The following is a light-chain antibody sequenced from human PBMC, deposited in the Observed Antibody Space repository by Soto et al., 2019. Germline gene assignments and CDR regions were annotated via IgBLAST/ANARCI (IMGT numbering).Light chain of an antibody. CDR1: QSVRSK. J-gene: IGKJ5*01. CDR3: QQYYNWPPIT. V-gene: IGKV3-15*01. CDR2: DAS. Sequence: LVMTQSPGTLSVSPGERAPLSCRASQSVRSKLAWYQQKPGQAPRLLIYDASTRATGIPARFSGSGSATEFFLINSSMQYEDYAVYYCQQYYNWPPITFGQGTRLEIK.